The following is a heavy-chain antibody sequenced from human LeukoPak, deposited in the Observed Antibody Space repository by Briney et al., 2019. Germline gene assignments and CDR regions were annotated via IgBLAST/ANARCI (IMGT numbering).Heavy chain of an antibody. J-gene: IGHJ6*02. CDR1: GGSFSGYY. V-gene: IGHV4-34*01. CDR2: INHSGST. Sequence: PSETLSLTCAVYGGSFSGYYWSWIRQPPGKGLEWIGEINHSGSTNYNPSLKSRVTISVDTSKNQFSLKLSSVTAADTAVHYCARPLRYCSSTSCHQLRYGMDVWGQGTTVTVSS. CDR3: ARPLRYCSSTSCHQLRYGMDV. D-gene: IGHD2-2*01.